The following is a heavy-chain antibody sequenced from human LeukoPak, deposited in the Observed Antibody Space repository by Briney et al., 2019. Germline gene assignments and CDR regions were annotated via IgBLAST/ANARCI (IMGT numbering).Heavy chain of an antibody. CDR2: ISSSSSTI. J-gene: IGHJ4*02. V-gene: IGHV3-48*01. Sequence: GGSLRLSCAASGFTFSSYEMNWVRQAPGKGLEWVSYISSSSSTIYYADSVKGRFTISRDNAKNSLYLQMNSLRAEDTAVYYCARGRPGNYWGQGTLVTVSS. CDR3: ARGRPGNY. CDR1: GFTFSSYE.